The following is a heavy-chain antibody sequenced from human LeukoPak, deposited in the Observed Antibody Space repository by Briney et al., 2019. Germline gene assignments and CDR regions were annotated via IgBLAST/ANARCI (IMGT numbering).Heavy chain of an antibody. CDR1: GGSFSSYY. J-gene: IGHJ4*02. D-gene: IGHD1-26*01. Sequence: SETLSLTCTVSGGSFSSYYWSWIRQPPGKGLEWIGYIYKSGTTNYNPSLKSRVTISVDTSKKQFSLKVNSVTAADTAVYYCARGTYSGSYSGYFDYWGQGTLVTVSS. CDR3: ARGTYSGSYSGYFDY. CDR2: IYKSGTT. V-gene: IGHV4-59*01.